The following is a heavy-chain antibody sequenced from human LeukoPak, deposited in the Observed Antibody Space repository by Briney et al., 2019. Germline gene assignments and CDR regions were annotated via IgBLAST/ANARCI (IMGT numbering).Heavy chain of an antibody. J-gene: IGHJ5*02. CDR2: INPNSGDT. V-gene: IGHV1-2*02. D-gene: IGHD1-26*01. CDR3: AREGSGSYYGLNWFDP. Sequence: ASVKVSCKASGYTFTGYYMHWVRQAPGQGLQWMGWINPNSGDTNYAQKFQGRVTMTRDTSITTAYMELSRLRSDDTAVYYCAREGSGSYYGLNWFDPWGQGTLVTVSS. CDR1: GYTFTGYY.